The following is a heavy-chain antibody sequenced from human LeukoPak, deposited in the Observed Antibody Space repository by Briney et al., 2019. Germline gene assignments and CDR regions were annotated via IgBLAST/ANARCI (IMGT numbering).Heavy chain of an antibody. CDR3: ARHEREIAVAGLNAFDI. CDR1: GGSISSSSYY. CDR2: IYYSGST. D-gene: IGHD6-19*01. Sequence: PSETLSLTCTVSGGSISSSSYYWGWIRQPPGKGLEWIGSIYYSGSTYYKPSLKSRVTISVDTSKNHFSLKLSSVTAADTAVYYCARHEREIAVAGLNAFDIWGQGTMVTVSS. V-gene: IGHV4-39*01. J-gene: IGHJ3*02.